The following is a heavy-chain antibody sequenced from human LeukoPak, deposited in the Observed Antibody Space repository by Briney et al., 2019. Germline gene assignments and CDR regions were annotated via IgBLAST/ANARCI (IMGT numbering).Heavy chain of an antibody. CDR3: ARVKELYRDF. CDR1: GFTFSSYT. J-gene: IGHJ4*02. Sequence: ARSLRPSRAASGFTFSSYTMNWVRQAPGKWLEWVSSISSSSSFEFYADSVKGRFTISRDNAKNSLYLQMNSLRAEDTAVYYCARVKELYRDFWGQGTLVTVSS. V-gene: IGHV3-21*01. CDR2: ISSSSSFE. D-gene: IGHD1-26*01.